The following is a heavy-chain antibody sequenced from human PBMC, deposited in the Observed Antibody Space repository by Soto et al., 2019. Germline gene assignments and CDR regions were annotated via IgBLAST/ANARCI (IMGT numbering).Heavy chain of an antibody. D-gene: IGHD3-10*01. CDR1: AFTFSRHG. J-gene: IGHJ6*03. CDR2: IWSDGSNQ. CDR3: AIERTFGENNHNYMDV. Sequence: QVQLVESGGGVVQPGGSLRLSCAASAFTFSRHGMHWVRQAPGKGLQWVGVIWSDGSNQRYAESVKGRFTISRDNSKNSLYLQMNSQRAEDTAGYYCAIERTFGENNHNYMDVWGTGITVTVSS. V-gene: IGHV3-33*01.